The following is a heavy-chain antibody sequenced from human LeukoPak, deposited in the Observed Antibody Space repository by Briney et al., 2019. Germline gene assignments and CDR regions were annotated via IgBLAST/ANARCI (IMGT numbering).Heavy chain of an antibody. CDR3: VKDRYSSAYYFEN. CDR1: GFTFSSYG. Sequence: PGRSLRLSCAASGFTFSSYGMHWVRQAPGKGLEWVAVIWYDGSNKYYADSVKGRFTISRDNSKNTLYLQMNSLRAEDTAIYYCVKDRYSSAYYFENWGQGTLVTVSS. J-gene: IGHJ4*02. D-gene: IGHD5-18*01. CDR2: IWYDGSNK. V-gene: IGHV3-33*06.